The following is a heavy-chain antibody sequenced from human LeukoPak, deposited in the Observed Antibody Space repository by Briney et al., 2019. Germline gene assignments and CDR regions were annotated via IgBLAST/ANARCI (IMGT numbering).Heavy chain of an antibody. V-gene: IGHV1-2*02. CDR3: AGVNWGYWHCDY. CDR1: GYTFTNYY. Sequence: ASVRVSCKASGYTFTNYYMHWVRQAPGQGLEWMGWINPNTGGTNYAQKFQGKVTMTRDTSISTLYMELSSLRSDDTAVYYCAGVNWGYWHCDYWGQGTLVTVSS. J-gene: IGHJ4*02. D-gene: IGHD7-27*01. CDR2: INPNTGGT.